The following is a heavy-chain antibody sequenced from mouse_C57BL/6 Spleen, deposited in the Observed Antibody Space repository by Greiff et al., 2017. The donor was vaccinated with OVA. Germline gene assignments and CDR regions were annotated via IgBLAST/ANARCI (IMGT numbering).Heavy chain of an antibody. CDR1: GFTFSDYG. Sequence: EVKVVESGGGLVQPGGSLKLSCAASGFTFSDYGMAWVRQAPRKGPEWVAFISNLAYSIYYADTVTGRFIISRENAKNTLYLEMSGLRSEDTAMYYCARQGDEGFAYWGQGTLVTVSA. CDR2: ISNLAYSI. CDR3: ARQGDEGFAY. J-gene: IGHJ3*01. V-gene: IGHV5-15*01.